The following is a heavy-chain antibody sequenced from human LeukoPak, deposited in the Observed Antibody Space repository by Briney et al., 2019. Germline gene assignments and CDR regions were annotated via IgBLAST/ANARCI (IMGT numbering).Heavy chain of an antibody. CDR1: GGTFSSYA. CDR3: ARSDSSGYYLYYFDY. V-gene: IGHV1-69*05. D-gene: IGHD3-22*01. CDR2: IIPIFGTA. J-gene: IGHJ4*02. Sequence: GASVKVSCKASGGTFSSYAISWVLQAPGQGLEWMGGIIPIFGTANYAQKFQGRVTITTDESTSTAYMELSSLRSEDTAVYYCARSDSSGYYLYYFDYWGQGTLVTVSS.